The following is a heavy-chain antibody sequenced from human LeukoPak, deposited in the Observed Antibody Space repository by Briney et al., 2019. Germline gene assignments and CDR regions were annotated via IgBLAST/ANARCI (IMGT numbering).Heavy chain of an antibody. CDR2: ISSSSSTI. Sequence: GGSLRLSCAASGFPFSTYDMHWVRRAPGKGLEWVSYISSSSSTIYYADSVKGRFTISRDNAKNSLYLQMNSLRAEDTAVYYCASTMRVYCSSTSCLGADAFDIWGQGTMVTVSS. CDR3: ASTMRVYCSSTSCLGADAFDI. CDR1: GFPFSTYD. V-gene: IGHV3-48*01. J-gene: IGHJ3*02. D-gene: IGHD2-2*01.